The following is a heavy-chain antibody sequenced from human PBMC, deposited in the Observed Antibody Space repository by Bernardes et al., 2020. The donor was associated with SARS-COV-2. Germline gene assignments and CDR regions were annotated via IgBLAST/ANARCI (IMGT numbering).Heavy chain of an antibody. D-gene: IGHD3-3*01. CDR2: IWYDGSNK. CDR3: ARGSSFWSGYYIGGFDP. CDR1: GFTFSSYG. V-gene: IGHV3-33*01. J-gene: IGHJ5*02. Sequence: GGSLRLSCAASGFTFSSYGMHWVRQAPGKGLEWVAVIWYDGSNKYYADSVKGRFTISRDNSKNTLYLQMNSLRAEDTAVYYCARGSSFWSGYYIGGFDPWGQGTLVTVSS.